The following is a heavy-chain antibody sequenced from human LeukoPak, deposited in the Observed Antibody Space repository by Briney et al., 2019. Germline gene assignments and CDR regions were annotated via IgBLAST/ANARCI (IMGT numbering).Heavy chain of an antibody. J-gene: IGHJ5*02. D-gene: IGHD3-22*01. V-gene: IGHV4-59*08. CDR3: ARLYYDSSRYPNWFDP. CDR1: GDSISSYY. CDR2: IYYSGST. Sequence: PSETLSLTCTVSGDSISSYYWSWTRQPPGKGLEWIGYIYYSGSTNYNPSLKSRVTISVDTSKNQFSLKLSSVTAADTAVYYCARLYYDSSRYPNWFDPWGQGTLVTVSS.